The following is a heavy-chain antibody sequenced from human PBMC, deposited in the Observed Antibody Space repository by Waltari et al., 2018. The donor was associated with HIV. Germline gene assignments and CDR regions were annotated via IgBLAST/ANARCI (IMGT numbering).Heavy chain of an antibody. J-gene: IGHJ4*02. D-gene: IGHD3-10*01. Sequence: QVQLAESGVGVMQPGTSHRLASVTDRLTPPDNAMCWFRQPPGAGVKWGEILGPDGNTRFYAPFVRGRFAISRDNTKNTVFLQMRGLRTDDAGVYYCARQGNIGTYFGGHRWGRGTPVSVVS. CDR2: LGPDGNTR. V-gene: IGHV3-33*08. CDR1: RLTPPDNA. CDR3: ARQGNIGTYFGGHR.